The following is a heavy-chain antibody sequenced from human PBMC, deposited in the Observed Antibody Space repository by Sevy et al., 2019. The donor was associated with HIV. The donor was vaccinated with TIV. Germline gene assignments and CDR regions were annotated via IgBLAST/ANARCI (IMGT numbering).Heavy chain of an antibody. CDR2: IKQDGSEK. V-gene: IGHV3-7*01. CDR1: GFTFSNYW. Sequence: GGSLRLSCAASGFTFSNYWMNWVRQAPGKGLEWVAIIKQDGSEKYYVDSVKGRFTVSRDNAKNSLYLQMDSLRADDTAVFYFGRDRGDILTGYYTGVFDYWGQGTLVTVSS. D-gene: IGHD3-9*01. J-gene: IGHJ4*02. CDR3: GRDRGDILTGYYTGVFDY.